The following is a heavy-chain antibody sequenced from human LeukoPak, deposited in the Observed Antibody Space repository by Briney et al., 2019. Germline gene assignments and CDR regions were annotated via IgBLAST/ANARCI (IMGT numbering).Heavy chain of an antibody. CDR1: GGSISSYY. V-gene: IGHV4-4*07. CDR2: IYTSGST. CDR3: ARENSSGYYSRWFAP. D-gene: IGHD3-22*01. Sequence: SETLSLTCTVSGGSISSYYGSWIRQPAGTGLEWIGRIYTSGSTNYNPSLKSRVTMSVDTSKNQFSLKLSSVPAPDTAVSYCARENSSGYYSRWFAPWGPGTLVTVSS. J-gene: IGHJ5*02.